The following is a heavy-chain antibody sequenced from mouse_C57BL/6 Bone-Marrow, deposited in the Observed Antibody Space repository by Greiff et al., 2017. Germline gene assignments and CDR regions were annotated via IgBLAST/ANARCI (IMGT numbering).Heavy chain of an antibody. D-gene: IGHD1-1*01. Sequence: SGPVLVKPGASVKMSCKASGYTFTDYYMNWVKQSHGKSLEWIGVINPYNGGTSYNQKFKGKATLTVDKSSSTAYMELNSLTSEDSAVYYCARNYYGSSYEDDYYAMDYWGQGTSVTVSS. J-gene: IGHJ4*01. V-gene: IGHV1-19*01. CDR1: GYTFTDYY. CDR2: INPYNGGT. CDR3: ARNYYGSSYEDDYYAMDY.